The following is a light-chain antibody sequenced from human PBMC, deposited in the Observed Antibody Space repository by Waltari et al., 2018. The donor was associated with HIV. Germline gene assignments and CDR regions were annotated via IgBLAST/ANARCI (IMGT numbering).Light chain of an antibody. CDR1: EIGDKN. J-gene: IGLJ2*01. CDR3: QVWNTGHDQFVV. CDR2: DDL. V-gene: IGLV3-21*02. Sequence: SYELTQPPSVSVAPGQTATITCRETEIGDKNVHWYQQKSGQAPVLVVYDDLDRPAGIPDRFSCSNSGDTATLTISRVEPGDEADYYCQVWNTGHDQFVVFGGGTKLTVL.